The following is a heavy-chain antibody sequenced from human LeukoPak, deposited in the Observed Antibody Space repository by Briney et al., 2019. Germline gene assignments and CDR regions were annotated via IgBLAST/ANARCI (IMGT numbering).Heavy chain of an antibody. Sequence: GGSLRLSCSASGFTFSSYWMSWVRQAPGKGLEWVANIKQDGSQKYYVGSVKGRFTISRDNAKNSLYLQMNSLRVDDTAVYYCAREQYGDHFDNWGQGTLVTVSS. V-gene: IGHV3-7*01. D-gene: IGHD4-17*01. CDR2: IKQDGSQK. CDR1: GFTFSSYW. CDR3: AREQYGDHFDN. J-gene: IGHJ4*02.